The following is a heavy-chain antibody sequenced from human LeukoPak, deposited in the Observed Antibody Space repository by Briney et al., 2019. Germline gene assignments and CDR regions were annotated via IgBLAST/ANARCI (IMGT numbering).Heavy chain of an antibody. Sequence: PSETLSLTCTVSGGSISNYYWSWIRQPAGKGLEWIGRIYTSGSTNYNPSLKSRVTMSVDTSKNQFSLKLSSVTAADTAVYYCARDLRIAAAGLYYYYYSRDVWGQGTTVTVSS. CDR2: IYTSGST. D-gene: IGHD6-13*01. V-gene: IGHV4-4*07. J-gene: IGHJ6*02. CDR3: ARDLRIAAAGLYYYYYSRDV. CDR1: GGSISNYY.